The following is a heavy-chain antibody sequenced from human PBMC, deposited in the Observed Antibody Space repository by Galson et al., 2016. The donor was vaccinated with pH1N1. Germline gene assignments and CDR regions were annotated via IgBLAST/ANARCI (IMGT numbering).Heavy chain of an antibody. V-gene: IGHV3-74*01. Sequence: SLRLSCAASGFSLSSNSMHWVRQSPGKGLVWVSRLRFDGTTTTYADSVKGRFTASRDSAKNTQYLQMDSLRADDTAVYYCVGGTTAWSGFDYWGPGTLVTVSS. J-gene: IGHJ4*02. D-gene: IGHD1-1*01. CDR3: VGGTTAWSGFDY. CDR2: LRFDGTTT. CDR1: GFSLSSNS.